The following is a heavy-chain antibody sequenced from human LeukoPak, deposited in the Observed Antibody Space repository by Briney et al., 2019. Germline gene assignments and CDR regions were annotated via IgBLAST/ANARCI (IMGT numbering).Heavy chain of an antibody. V-gene: IGHV1-8*01. CDR1: GYTFTSYD. CDR2: MNPNSGNT. Sequence: ASVKVSCKASGYTFTSYDINWVRQATGQGLEWMGWMNPNSGNTGYAQKFQGRVTMTRNTSISTAYMELSSLRSEDTAVYYCAGTINYYYGMDVWGQGTTVTVSS. CDR3: AGTINYYYGMDV. J-gene: IGHJ6*02. D-gene: IGHD2-2*01.